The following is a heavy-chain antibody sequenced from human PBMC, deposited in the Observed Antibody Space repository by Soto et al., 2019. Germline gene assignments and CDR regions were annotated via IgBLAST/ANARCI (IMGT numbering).Heavy chain of an antibody. Sequence: PWGALRLSCSSAWFTVSSNYMGLVLQSPGKGLEWVSVIYSGGGTYYADSVKGRFTISRHNSKNTLYLQMNSLRAEDTAVYYCARSVVADYYYYMEGWGKGTTVTVSS. CDR1: WFTVSSNY. CDR3: ARSVVADYYYYMEG. D-gene: IGHD2-15*01. J-gene: IGHJ6*03. CDR2: IYSGGGT. V-gene: IGHV3-53*04.